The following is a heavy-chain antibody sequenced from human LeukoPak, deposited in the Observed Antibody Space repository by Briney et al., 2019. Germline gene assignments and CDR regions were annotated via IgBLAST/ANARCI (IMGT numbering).Heavy chain of an antibody. J-gene: IGHJ4*02. D-gene: IGHD6-13*01. Sequence: PSETLSLTCTVSGGSISGPYSYWGWIRQPPGKGLEWIGSLYNSGSTYSNPSLKSRATISVDTSKNQCSLKLRSVTAADTAVYYCVSHSSSWSDYFDYWGQGTLVTVSS. V-gene: IGHV4-39*07. CDR2: LYNSGST. CDR3: VSHSSSWSDYFDY. CDR1: GGSISGPYSY.